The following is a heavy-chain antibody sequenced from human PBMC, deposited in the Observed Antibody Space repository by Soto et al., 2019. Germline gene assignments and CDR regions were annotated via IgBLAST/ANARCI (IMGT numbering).Heavy chain of an antibody. Sequence: QVQLVESGGGVVQPGRSLRLSCAASGFTFSRYAMHWVRQAPGRGLEWVAVISYDGSNKYYADSVKGRFTISRDNSKNTLYLQMNSLRAEDTAEYYCARGGSSGWSGVQYYYGMDAWGQGTTVTVSS. J-gene: IGHJ6*02. CDR2: ISYDGSNK. CDR1: GFTFSRYA. V-gene: IGHV3-30-3*01. CDR3: ARGGSSGWSGVQYYYGMDA. D-gene: IGHD6-19*01.